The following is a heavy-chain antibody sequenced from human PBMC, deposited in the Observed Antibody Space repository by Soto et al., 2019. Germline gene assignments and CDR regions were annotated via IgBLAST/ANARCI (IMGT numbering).Heavy chain of an antibody. CDR2: IIPIFGTA. CDR1: GGTFSSYA. J-gene: IGHJ4*02. Sequence: QVQLVQSGAEVKKPGSSVKVSCKASGGTFSSYAISWVRQAPGQGLEWMGGIIPIFGTANYAQKFQGRVTITADESTSKAYVELSSLRSEDRAVYYGALGHYYGSGSPGFDYWGQGTLVTVSP. V-gene: IGHV1-69*01. CDR3: ALGHYYGSGSPGFDY. D-gene: IGHD3-10*01.